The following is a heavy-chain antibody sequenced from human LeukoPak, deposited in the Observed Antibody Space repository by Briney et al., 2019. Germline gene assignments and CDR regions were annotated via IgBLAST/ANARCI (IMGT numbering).Heavy chain of an antibody. D-gene: IGHD4-17*01. J-gene: IGHJ3*02. CDR1: GGSISSSSYY. CDR3: ARQTTTVTTAGGAFDI. V-gene: IGHV4-39*01. CDR2: IYYSGST. Sequence: SQTLSHTCTVSGGSISSSSYYWGWIRQPPGKGLEWIGSIYYSGSTYYNPSLKSRVTISVDTSKNQFSLKLSSVTAAHTAVYYCARQTTTVTTAGGAFDIWGQGTMVTVSS.